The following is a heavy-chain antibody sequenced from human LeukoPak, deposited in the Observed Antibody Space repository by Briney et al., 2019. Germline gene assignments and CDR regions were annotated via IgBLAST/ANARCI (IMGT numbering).Heavy chain of an antibody. CDR2: IYYSGST. Sequence: SETLSLTCTVSGGSISSSSNYWGWLRQPPGKGLESIGSIYYSGSTYYNPSLKSRVTISVDTSKNQFSLKLSSVTAADTAVYYCARVPYNWNYGWFDPWGQGTLVTVSS. V-gene: IGHV4-39*01. J-gene: IGHJ5*02. D-gene: IGHD1-7*01. CDR1: GGSISSSSNY. CDR3: ARVPYNWNYGWFDP.